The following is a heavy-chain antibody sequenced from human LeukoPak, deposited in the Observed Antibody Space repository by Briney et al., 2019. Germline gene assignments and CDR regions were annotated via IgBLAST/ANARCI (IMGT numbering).Heavy chain of an antibody. CDR2: IYYSGST. CDR1: GGSISSGGYY. J-gene: IGHJ6*02. CDR3: GGAGGKVVVPAAITGRGGGYYYGMDV. Sequence: SETLSLTCTVSGGSISSGGYYWSWIRQHPGKGLEWIGYIYYSGSTYYNPSLKSRVTISVDTSKNQFSLKLSSVTAADTAVYYGGGAGGKVVVPAAITGRGGGYYYGMDVWGQGTTVTVSS. D-gene: IGHD2-2*02. V-gene: IGHV4-31*03.